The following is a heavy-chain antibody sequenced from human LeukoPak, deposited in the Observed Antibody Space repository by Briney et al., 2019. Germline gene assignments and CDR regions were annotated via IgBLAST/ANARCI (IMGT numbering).Heavy chain of an antibody. Sequence: SETLSLSCTLSLASFESSYCWIWVGQPPGKRPEWIGTIYSSEFSYYNPSLISRDTISADTSKNLSSLRLTSVTAADTAVYYCARGSDDYKLGNYWGQGTLVTVSS. V-gene: IGHV4-39*01. CDR2: IYSSEFS. D-gene: IGHD5-24*01. CDR1: LASFESSYC. J-gene: IGHJ4*02. CDR3: ARGSDDYKLGNY.